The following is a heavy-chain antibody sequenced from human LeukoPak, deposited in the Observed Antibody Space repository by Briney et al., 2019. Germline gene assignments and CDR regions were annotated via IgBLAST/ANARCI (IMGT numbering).Heavy chain of an antibody. D-gene: IGHD2-8*01. CDR2: ISAYNGNT. V-gene: IGHV1-18*01. Sequence: GASVKVSCKASGYTFTSYGISWVRQAPGQGLEWMGWISAYNGNTNYAQRLQGRVTMTTDTSTSTAYMELRSLRSDDTAVYYCASNGASPRLYGMDVWGQGTTVTVSS. CDR3: ASNGASPRLYGMDV. CDR1: GYTFTSYG. J-gene: IGHJ6*02.